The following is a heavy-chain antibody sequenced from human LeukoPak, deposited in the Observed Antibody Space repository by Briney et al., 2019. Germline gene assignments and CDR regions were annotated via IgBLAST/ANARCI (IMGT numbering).Heavy chain of an antibody. CDR3: ARDRSDYYGMDV. D-gene: IGHD3-3*01. V-gene: IGHV4-31*03. Sequence: PSQTLSLTCTVSGGSISSGGYYWSWIRQHPGKGLEWIGYIYYSGSTYYNPSLKSRVTISVDTSKNQFSLKLSSVTAGDTAVYYCARDRSDYYGMDVWGQGTTVTVSS. J-gene: IGHJ6*02. CDR1: GGSISSGGYY. CDR2: IYYSGST.